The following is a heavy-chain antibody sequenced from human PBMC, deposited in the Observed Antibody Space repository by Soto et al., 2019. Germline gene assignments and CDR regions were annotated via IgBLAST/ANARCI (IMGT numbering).Heavy chain of an antibody. CDR3: AKIGGHCSGGSCYPGDY. D-gene: IGHD2-15*01. V-gene: IGHV3-23*01. Sequence: GGSLRLSCAASGFTFSSYAMSWVRQAPGKGLEWVSAISGSGGSTYYADSVKGRFTISRDNSKNTLYLQMNSVRAEDTAVYYCAKIGGHCSGGSCYPGDYWGQGTLVTVS. CDR1: GFTFSSYA. J-gene: IGHJ4*02. CDR2: ISGSGGST.